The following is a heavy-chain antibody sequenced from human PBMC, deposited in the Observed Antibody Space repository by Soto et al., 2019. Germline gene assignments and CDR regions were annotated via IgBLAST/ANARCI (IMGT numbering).Heavy chain of an antibody. CDR1: GGSISSSSYY. Sequence: SETLSLTCIVSGGSISSSSYYWGWIRQPPGKGLEWIGSIYYSGSTYYNPSLKSRVTISVDTSKNQFSLKLSSVTAADTAVYYCASSRLDYYGSGKSRVDWFDPWGQGTLVTVSS. CDR2: IYYSGST. J-gene: IGHJ5*02. V-gene: IGHV4-39*01. CDR3: ASSRLDYYGSGKSRVDWFDP. D-gene: IGHD3-10*01.